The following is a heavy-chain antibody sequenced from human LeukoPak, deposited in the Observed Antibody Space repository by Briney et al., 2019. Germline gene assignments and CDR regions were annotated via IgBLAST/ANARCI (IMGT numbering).Heavy chain of an antibody. D-gene: IGHD2-15*01. V-gene: IGHV1-8*01. CDR3: ARTRKIGRWSSSYAFDI. J-gene: IGHJ3*02. Sequence: VASVKVSCKASGYTFTSYDINWVRQATGQGLEWMGWMNPNSGNTGYAQKFQGRVTMTRNTSISTAYMELSSLRSEDTAVYYCARTRKIGRWSSSYAFDIWGQGTMVTVSS. CDR2: MNPNSGNT. CDR1: GYTFTSYD.